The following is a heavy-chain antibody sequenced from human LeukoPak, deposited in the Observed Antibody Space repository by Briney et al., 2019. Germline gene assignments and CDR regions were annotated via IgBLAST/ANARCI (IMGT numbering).Heavy chain of an antibody. CDR2: INPNSGGT. CDR3: ARDVRIRGYSGYSTDAFDI. J-gene: IGHJ3*02. Sequence: RASVKVSCKASGYTFTGYYMHWVRQAPGRGLEWMGWINPNSGGTNYAQKFQGRVTMTRDTSISTAYMELRSLRSEDTAVYYCARDVRIRGYSGYSTDAFDIWGQGTMVTVSS. CDR1: GYTFTGYY. V-gene: IGHV1-2*02. D-gene: IGHD5-12*01.